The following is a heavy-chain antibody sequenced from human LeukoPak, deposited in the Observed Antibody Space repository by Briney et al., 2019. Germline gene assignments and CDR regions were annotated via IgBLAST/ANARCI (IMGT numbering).Heavy chain of an antibody. D-gene: IGHD5-18*01. CDR1: GDTFTGYY. CDR3: ARDWVQGGYSYGYNWFDP. V-gene: IGHV1-2*06. CDR2: INPNSGGT. Sequence: ASVKVSCKASGDTFTGYYMHWVRQAPGQGLEWMGRINPNSGGTNYAQKFQGRVTMTRDTSISTAYMELSRLRSDDTAVYYCARDWVQGGYSYGYNWFDPWGQGTLVTVSS. J-gene: IGHJ5*02.